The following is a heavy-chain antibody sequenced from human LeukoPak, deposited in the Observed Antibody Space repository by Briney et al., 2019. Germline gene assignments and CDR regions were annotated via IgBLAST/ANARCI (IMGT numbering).Heavy chain of an antibody. CDR3: STDFWRLGFDY. J-gene: IGHJ4*02. Sequence: PGRSLRLSCIGSGFTIADYGLSWFRQAPGKGLEWVGFIRGKALGWTTEYAASVKGRFSMSRDDSKNIAYLQMDNLKTEDTAVYYCSTDFWRLGFDYWGQGTLVTVSS. CDR2: IRGKALGWTT. V-gene: IGHV3-49*03. CDR1: GFTIADYG. D-gene: IGHD3-3*01.